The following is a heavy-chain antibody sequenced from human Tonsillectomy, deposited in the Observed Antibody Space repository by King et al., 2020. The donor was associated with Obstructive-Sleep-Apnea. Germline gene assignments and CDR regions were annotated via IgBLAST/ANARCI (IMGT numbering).Heavy chain of an antibody. Sequence: VQLVESGGGVVQPGRSLRLSCAASGFTFSSYPMHWDRQAPGKGLEWVAVISYDGNNKYYADSVKGRFTISRDNSKNTLYLQMNSLRAEDTAVYYCARDRRYCSSTSCYTLYGMDVWGQGTTVTVSS. D-gene: IGHD2-2*02. V-gene: IGHV3-30*04. CDR2: ISYDGNNK. CDR3: ARDRRYCSSTSCYTLYGMDV. CDR1: GFTFSSYP. J-gene: IGHJ6*02.